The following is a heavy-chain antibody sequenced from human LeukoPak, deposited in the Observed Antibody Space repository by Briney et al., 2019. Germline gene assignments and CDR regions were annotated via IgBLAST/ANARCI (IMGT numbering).Heavy chain of an antibody. CDR3: AKEGNLYGDYADY. CDR1: GFTVSSNY. CDR2: IYSGGST. D-gene: IGHD4-17*01. V-gene: IGHV3-66*01. Sequence: GGSLRLSCAASGFTVSSNYMSWVRQAPGKGLEWVSVIYSGGSTYYADSVKGRFTISRDNSKNTLYLQMNSLRAEDTAVYYCAKEGNLYGDYADYWGQGTLVTVSS. J-gene: IGHJ4*02.